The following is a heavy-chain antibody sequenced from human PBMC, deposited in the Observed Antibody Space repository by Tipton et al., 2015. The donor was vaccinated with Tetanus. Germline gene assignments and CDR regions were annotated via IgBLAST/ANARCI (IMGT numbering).Heavy chain of an antibody. D-gene: IGHD3-3*01. Sequence: TLSLTCTVSGGSINNYYWSWIRQPPGKGLEWIGYISYSGSTNSNPSLKSRVTISVDTSKNQFSLKLSSVTAADTAVYYCARDSPYYDFWSGRIIADYCYYYGMDVWGQGTTVTVSS. J-gene: IGHJ6*02. V-gene: IGHV4-59*12. CDR3: ARDSPYYDFWSGRIIADYCYYYGMDV. CDR2: ISYSGST. CDR1: GGSINNYY.